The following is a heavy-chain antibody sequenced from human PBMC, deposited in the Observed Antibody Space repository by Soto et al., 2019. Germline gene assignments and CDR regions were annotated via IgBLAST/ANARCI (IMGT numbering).Heavy chain of an antibody. CDR3: ARDSSAGLGATPRNYYYYGMDV. D-gene: IGHD1-26*01. Sequence: QEQLVESGGGVVQPGRSLRLSCAASGFIFRSYGMHWVRQAPGKGLEWVAVMSYDGTNKYHADSVKGRFTISRDNSKNTVYLQMNSLRPADTALYYCARDSSAGLGATPRNYYYYGMDVWGQGTTVTV. J-gene: IGHJ6*02. CDR2: MSYDGTNK. CDR1: GFIFRSYG. V-gene: IGHV3-30*03.